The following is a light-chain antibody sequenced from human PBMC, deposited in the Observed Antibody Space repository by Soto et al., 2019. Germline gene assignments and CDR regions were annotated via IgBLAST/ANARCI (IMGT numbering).Light chain of an antibody. CDR3: GSYTSTDTPSV. V-gene: IGLV2-14*01. J-gene: IGLJ1*01. Sequence: QSLVAQTYSLYGSPGQSVTNSSTGNSTDVGGYNYVSWYQHHPGKGPKLIIYEVSNRPSGVSDRFSGSKYGNKASLIISNLEAEDESDYYCGSYTSTDTPSVFGTGTKVTVL. CDR2: EVS. CDR1: STDVGGYNY.